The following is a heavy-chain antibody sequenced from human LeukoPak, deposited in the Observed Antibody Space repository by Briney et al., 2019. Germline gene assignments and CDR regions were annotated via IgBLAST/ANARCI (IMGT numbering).Heavy chain of an antibody. V-gene: IGHV3-30-3*01. J-gene: IGHJ6*02. CDR1: GFTFSSYA. CDR3: ARRASYYAMDV. Sequence: GGSLRLSCAASGFTFSSYAMHWVRQAPGKGLEWVAVISYDGSNKYYADSVKGRFTISRDNSKNTLYLQMNSLRAEDTAVYYCARRASYYAMDVWGHGTTVTVSS. CDR2: ISYDGSNK.